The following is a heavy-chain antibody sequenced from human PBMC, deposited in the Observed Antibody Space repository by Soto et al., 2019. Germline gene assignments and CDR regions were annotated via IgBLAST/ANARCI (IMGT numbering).Heavy chain of an antibody. J-gene: IGHJ4*02. CDR2: ISGTGGST. CDR1: GVSFNNYA. CDR3: AKDRLGGNFDY. V-gene: IGHV3-23*01. Sequence: GGSLRLSWVASGVSFNNYAMNWVRQAPGKGLEWVATISGTGGSTYYADSVKGRFTISRDNSKNTLYLQMNSLRVEDTAVYYCAKDRLGGNFDYWGQGTQVTVSS.